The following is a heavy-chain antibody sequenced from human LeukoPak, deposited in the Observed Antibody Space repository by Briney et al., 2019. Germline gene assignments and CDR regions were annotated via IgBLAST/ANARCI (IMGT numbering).Heavy chain of an antibody. D-gene: IGHD3-22*01. CDR3: ARVVVITTSEFYFDY. CDR2: INPNSGGT. V-gene: IGHV1-2*02. J-gene: IGHJ4*02. CDR1: GHTFTGYY. Sequence: ASVKVSCKASGHTFTGYYMHWVRQAPGQGLEWMGWINPNSGGTNYAQKFQGRVTMTRDTSISTAYMELSRLRSDDTAVYYCARVVVITTSEFYFDYWGQGTLVTVSS.